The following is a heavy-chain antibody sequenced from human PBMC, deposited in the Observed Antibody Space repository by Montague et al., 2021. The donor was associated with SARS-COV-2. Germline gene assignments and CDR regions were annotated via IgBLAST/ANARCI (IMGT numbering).Heavy chain of an antibody. CDR1: GASVRSSSYY. Sequence: SETLSLTCTVSGASVRSSSYYWDWIRQPPGKGLEWIGSIHYSGSTYYNPSLKSRVSISVDTSKNQFSLKLISVTAADTAVYYCARLWDTVYYYYGMEVWSQGTTVTVSS. CDR2: IHYSGST. D-gene: IGHD1-26*01. V-gene: IGHV4-39*01. J-gene: IGHJ6*02. CDR3: ARLWDTVYYYYGMEV.